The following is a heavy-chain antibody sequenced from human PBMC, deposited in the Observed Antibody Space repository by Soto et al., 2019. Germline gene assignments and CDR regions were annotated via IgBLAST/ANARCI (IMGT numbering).Heavy chain of an antibody. CDR1: GFTFSSYG. V-gene: IGHV3-33*01. Sequence: QVQLVESGGGVVQPGRSLRLSCAASGFTFSSYGMHWVRQAPGKGLEWVAVIWYDGSNKYYADSVKGRFTISRDNSKNTLYLQMNSLRAEDTAVYYCARDLFVSDSSSWYLYYGMDVWGQGTTVTVSS. D-gene: IGHD6-13*01. CDR3: ARDLFVSDSSSWYLYYGMDV. CDR2: IWYDGSNK. J-gene: IGHJ6*02.